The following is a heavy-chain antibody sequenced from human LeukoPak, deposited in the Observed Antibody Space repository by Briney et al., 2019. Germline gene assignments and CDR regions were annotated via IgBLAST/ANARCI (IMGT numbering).Heavy chain of an antibody. J-gene: IGHJ4*02. CDR3: AGRRSSGWYAY. CDR1: GFTVSSNY. CDR2: IYDSGTT. D-gene: IGHD6-19*01. V-gene: IGHV3-53*01. Sequence: XGSLRLSCATSGFTVSSNYMSWVRQAPGKGLEWVSVIYDSGTTYYADSVKGRFLIFRDTSKNTVDLQMNSLRVEDTAVYYCAGRRSSGWYAYWGQGTLVTVSS.